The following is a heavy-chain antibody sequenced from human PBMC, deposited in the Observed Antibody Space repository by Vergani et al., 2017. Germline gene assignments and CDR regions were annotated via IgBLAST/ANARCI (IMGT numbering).Heavy chain of an antibody. CDR2: IKQDGGET. CDR1: GFTFSGFW. J-gene: IGHJ4*02. V-gene: IGHV3-7*01. Sequence: EVQLVESGEGLVQPGGSLRLSCAASGFTFSGFWLTWVRQAPGQGLEWVANIKQDGGETNYMDSVKGRFTISRDNDKNSVFLQMNSLRVEDTAIYYCARLNYTGNYLDYWGQGALVTVSS. CDR3: ARLNYTGNYLDY. D-gene: IGHD4-11*01.